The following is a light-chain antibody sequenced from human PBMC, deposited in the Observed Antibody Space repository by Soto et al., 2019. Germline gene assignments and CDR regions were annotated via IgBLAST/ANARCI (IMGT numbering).Light chain of an antibody. J-gene: IGLJ1*01. CDR3: SSHTSSNTRI. Sequence: QSLLTQPASLSGSPGQSDALSCNGTRRENCAYDYVSLYQQHPDKASKLMIYEVSNRPSGVSNRFSGSKFVNTATLTISGLQAEDEADYYCSSHTSSNTRIFGTGTKVTVL. CDR1: RRENCAYDY. V-gene: IGLV2-14*03. CDR2: EVS.